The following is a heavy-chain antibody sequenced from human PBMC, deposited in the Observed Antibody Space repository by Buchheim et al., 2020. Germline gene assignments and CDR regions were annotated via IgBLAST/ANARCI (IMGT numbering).Heavy chain of an antibody. CDR3: ARVARPSAPYIDYDFWSGYGWFDP. CDR1: GYTFTSYD. V-gene: IGHV1-18*01. J-gene: IGHJ5*02. CDR2: ISAYNGNT. D-gene: IGHD3-3*01. Sequence: QVQLVQSGAEVKKPGASVKVSCKASGYTFTSYDINWVRQATGQGLEWMGWISAYNGNTNYAQKLQGRVTMTTDTSTSTAYMELRSLRSDDTAVYYCARVARPSAPYIDYDFWSGYGWFDPWGQGTL.